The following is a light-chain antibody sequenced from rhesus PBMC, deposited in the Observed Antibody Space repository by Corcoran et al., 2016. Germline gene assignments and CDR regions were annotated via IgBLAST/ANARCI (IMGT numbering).Light chain of an antibody. Sequence: QSALTQPPSVSKALGQSVTNACTGTSGDVGGTKYVSWYQQHPGKAPKLLIYEVTERPSGVPDRFSGSKSANTASLTISGLQAEDEADYHCCSFGTGGTFIFGSGTRLTVL. CDR1: SGDVGGTKY. V-gene: IGLV2S9*01. J-gene: IGLJ1*01. CDR2: EVT. CDR3: CSFGTGGTFI.